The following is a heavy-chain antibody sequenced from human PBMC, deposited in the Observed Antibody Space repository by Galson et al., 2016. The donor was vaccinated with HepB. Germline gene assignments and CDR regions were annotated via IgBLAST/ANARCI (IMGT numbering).Heavy chain of an antibody. CDR1: GVTFSDNY. Sequence: SLRLSCAASGVTFSDNYMTWIRQAPGKGLEWTSYISTSGETIYYADSVKGRFTISRDNAKSSLYLQMNGLRVGDTAVYFCARRGRWHYGLDVWGKGTAVTVSS. V-gene: IGHV3-11*01. CDR2: ISTSGETI. CDR3: ARRGRWHYGLDV. J-gene: IGHJ6*04. D-gene: IGHD5-24*01.